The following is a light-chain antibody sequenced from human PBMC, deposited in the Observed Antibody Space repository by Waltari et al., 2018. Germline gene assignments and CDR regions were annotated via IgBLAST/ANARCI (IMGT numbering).Light chain of an antibody. J-gene: IGLJ2*01. V-gene: IGLV2-8*01. Sequence: QSALTQPPSASGSPGQSVTISCTGTSSDVGGYDFVSWYQQHPGKAPKLMIYEFSERPSGGPDRFSGSQSGTTASRTVSGLQAEDEADYYCSSYADNMRVAFGGGTKLTVL. CDR1: SSDVGGYDF. CDR2: EFS. CDR3: SSYADNMRVA.